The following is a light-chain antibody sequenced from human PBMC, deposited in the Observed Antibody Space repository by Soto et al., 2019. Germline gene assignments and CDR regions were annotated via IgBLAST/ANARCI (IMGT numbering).Light chain of an antibody. CDR3: QQLNSYHLN. Sequence: DIQLTQSPSFLSASVGDRVTLTCRASQGISNYLAWYQQKPGKAPQFLIYATSTLQSGVTSRFSGSGSATEFTLTISSLQPEDFETYYCQQLNSYHLNFCGGAKVDIX. J-gene: IGKJ4*01. CDR2: ATS. CDR1: QGISNY. V-gene: IGKV1-9*01.